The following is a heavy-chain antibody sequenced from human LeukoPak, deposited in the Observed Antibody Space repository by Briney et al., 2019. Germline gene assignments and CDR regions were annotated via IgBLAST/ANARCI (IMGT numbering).Heavy chain of an antibody. CDR3: AKDRSKGSYGDDFDF. V-gene: IGHV3-30*04. CDR2: ISYDGSNK. D-gene: IGHD3-16*01. CDR1: GFTFSSYA. J-gene: IGHJ4*02. Sequence: GGSLRLSCAASGFTFSSYAMHWVRQAPGKGLEWVAVISYDGSNKYYADSVKGRFTISRDNSRNTLYLQMNSLRAEDTAVYYCAKDRSKGSYGDDFDFWGQGTLVTVSS.